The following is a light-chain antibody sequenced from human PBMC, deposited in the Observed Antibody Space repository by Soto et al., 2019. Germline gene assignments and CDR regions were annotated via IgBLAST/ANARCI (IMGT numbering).Light chain of an antibody. V-gene: IGLV2-8*01. CDR1: SSDVGAYNY. J-gene: IGLJ3*02. CDR3: SSFASSNTWV. CDR2: EVT. Sequence: QSALTQPPSASGSPGQSVTISCTGTSSDVGAYNYVSWYQQHAGKAPKLVIYEVTKRPSGVPDRFSGSKSANTASLTVSGFQAEDEAEYYCSSFASSNTWVFGGGTKLTVL.